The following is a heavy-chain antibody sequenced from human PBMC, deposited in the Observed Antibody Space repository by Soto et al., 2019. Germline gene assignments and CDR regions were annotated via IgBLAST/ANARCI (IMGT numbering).Heavy chain of an antibody. Sequence: QVQLVQSGAEVKKPGSSVKVSCEAPGGTFDHAAITWVRQAPGQGLEWVGGINPMFNSTHYAQKFQGRVTITADAVTSTAFMELRVLTSDDTAVYCCARQIFEADYWGQGTLLVVSS. J-gene: IGHJ4*02. CDR3: ARQIFEADY. CDR2: INPMFNST. V-gene: IGHV1-69*01. CDR1: GGTFDHAA. D-gene: IGHD3-9*01.